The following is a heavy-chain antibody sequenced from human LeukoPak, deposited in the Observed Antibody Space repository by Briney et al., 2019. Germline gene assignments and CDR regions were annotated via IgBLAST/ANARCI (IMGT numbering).Heavy chain of an antibody. CDR2: IIPILGIA. V-gene: IGHV1-69*04. D-gene: IGHD6-19*01. J-gene: IGHJ4*02. Sequence: ASVKVSCTASGGTFSSYAISWVRQAPGQGLEWMGRIIPILGIANYAQKFQGRVTITAERSTTTASMELRRLRSATTAAYYCARSIAVAGTWFYYWGQGNLVTVSS. CDR3: ARSIAVAGTWFYY. CDR1: GGTFSSYA.